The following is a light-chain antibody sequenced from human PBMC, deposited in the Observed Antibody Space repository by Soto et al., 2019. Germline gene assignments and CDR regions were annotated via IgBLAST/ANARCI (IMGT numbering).Light chain of an antibody. J-gene: IGKJ4*01. CDR3: QQYGSSPLT. V-gene: IGKV3-20*01. Sequence: EMVLTQSPGTLSLSPGERATLSCRASQSVSSSYLAWYQQKPGQAPRLLIYGATSRATGTPDRISGSGSGTDFTLTISRLETEDFAVYYCQQYGSSPLTFGGGTKVEI. CDR1: QSVSSSY. CDR2: GAT.